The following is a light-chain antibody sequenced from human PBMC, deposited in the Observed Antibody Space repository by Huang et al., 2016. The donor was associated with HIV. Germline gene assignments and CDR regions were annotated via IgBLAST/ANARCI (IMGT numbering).Light chain of an antibody. CDR1: QSISSY. V-gene: IGKV1-39*01. CDR3: QQTYSTPWT. J-gene: IGKJ1*01. CDR2: AAS. Sequence: DIQMTQSLSSLSASVGDRVTITCRASQSISSYLNWYQQIPGKAPKVLIYAASNLQSGVPARFSGSGSGTDFTLTISSLQPEDFSTYYCQQTYSTPWTFGQGTKVEIK.